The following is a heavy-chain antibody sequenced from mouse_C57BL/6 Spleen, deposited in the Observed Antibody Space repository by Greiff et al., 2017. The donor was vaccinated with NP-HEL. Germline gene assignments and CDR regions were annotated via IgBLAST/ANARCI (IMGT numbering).Heavy chain of an antibody. CDR1: GYTFTSYW. D-gene: IGHD2-13*01. CDR3: ASGDDGDLDY. CDR2: IDPSDSET. Sequence: QVQLQQPGAELVRPGSSVKLSCKASGYTFTSYWMHWVKQRPIQGLEWIGNIDPSDSETNYNQKFKDKATLTVDKSSSTAYMQLSSLTSEDSAVYYCASGDDGDLDYWGQGTTLTVSS. V-gene: IGHV1-52*01. J-gene: IGHJ2*01.